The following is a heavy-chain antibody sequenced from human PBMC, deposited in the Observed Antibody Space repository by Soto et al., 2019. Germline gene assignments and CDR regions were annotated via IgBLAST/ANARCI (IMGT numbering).Heavy chain of an antibody. J-gene: IGHJ4*02. CDR2: LSGTGGST. CDR1: GFSFSSFD. CDR3: AKETPLWFGQLVNYFDY. V-gene: IGHV3-23*01. D-gene: IGHD3-10*01. Sequence: EVQLLESGGGLVQPGGSLRLSCAASGFSFSSFDMSWVRQAPGKGLEWVSALSGTGGSTYYADSVRGRFTISRDNSKNTLYLQMNSLRPEDTAVYYCAKETPLWFGQLVNYFDYWGQGTLVTVSS.